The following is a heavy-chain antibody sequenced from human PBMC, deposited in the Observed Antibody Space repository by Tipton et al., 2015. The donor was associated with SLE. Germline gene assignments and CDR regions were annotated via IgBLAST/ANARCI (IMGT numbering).Heavy chain of an antibody. V-gene: IGHV4-61*02. Sequence: TLSLTCAVSVYSISSGYYWSWIRQPAGKGLEWIGRIYTSGSTNYNPSLKSRVTISVDTSKNQFSLKLSSVTAADTAVYYCARARDGYNRKGDAFDIWGQGTMVTVSS. CDR1: VYSISSGYY. CDR2: IYTSGST. J-gene: IGHJ3*02. CDR3: ARARDGYNRKGDAFDI. D-gene: IGHD5-24*01.